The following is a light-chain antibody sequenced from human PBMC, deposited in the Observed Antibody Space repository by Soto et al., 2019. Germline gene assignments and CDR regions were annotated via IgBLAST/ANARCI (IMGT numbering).Light chain of an antibody. CDR3: QQYGSSPLT. J-gene: IGKJ4*01. CDR1: QTVYRDY. CDR2: GAS. V-gene: IGKV3-20*01. Sequence: EIVLTQSPVTLSLSPGERATLSCRASQTVYRDYVAWYQQKPGQAPRLLIYGASSRATGIPDRFSGSGSGTDFTLTVRRLEPEDFAVYSCQQYGSSPLTFGGGTKVEI.